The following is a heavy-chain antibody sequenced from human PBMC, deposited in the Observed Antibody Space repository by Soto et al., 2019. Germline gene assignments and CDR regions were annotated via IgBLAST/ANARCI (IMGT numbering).Heavy chain of an antibody. Sequence: QVQLVQSGAEVKKPGSSVKVSCKASGGTFSSYAISWVRQAPGQGLEWMGGIIPIFGTANYAQKFQGRVTITADETTSTAYMELSSLRSEHTAVYYCARGVLLAAAGTLVVAWFDPWGQGTLVTVSS. CDR2: IIPIFGTA. CDR3: ARGVLLAAAGTLVVAWFDP. D-gene: IGHD6-13*01. J-gene: IGHJ5*02. V-gene: IGHV1-69*01. CDR1: GGTFSSYA.